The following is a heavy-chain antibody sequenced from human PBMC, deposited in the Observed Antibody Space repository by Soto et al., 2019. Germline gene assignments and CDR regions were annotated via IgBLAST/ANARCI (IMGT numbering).Heavy chain of an antibody. CDR2: IYYIGST. CDR3: ARGDRYSSGGLDY. D-gene: IGHD3-22*01. J-gene: IGHJ4*02. CDR1: GGSVSGGDSY. V-gene: IGHV4-61*08. Sequence: QVQLQESGPGLVKPSETLSLTCTVSGGSVSGGDSYWNWIRQSPGRGLEWIGYIYYIGSTNYSPSLKSRVAISLDTSKKQFSLRLTSVTAADTAVYYCARGDRYSSGGLDYWGQGIQVTVSS.